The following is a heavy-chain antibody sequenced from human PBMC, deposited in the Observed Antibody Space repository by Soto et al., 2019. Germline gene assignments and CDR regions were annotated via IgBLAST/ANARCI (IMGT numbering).Heavy chain of an antibody. CDR3: ARDVDRFCASTSCFGYFDH. CDR2: IKPDGGVK. CDR1: GFTLTNYW. J-gene: IGHJ4*02. Sequence: EVQLVESGGGLVQPGGSLRLSCEASGFTLTNYWMSWVRQAPGKGLEWVANIKPDGGVKSYVDSVKGRFTISRDNAKKSLYLQMNSLRAEDTAICYCARDVDRFCASTSCFGYFDHWGQGILVTVSS. D-gene: IGHD2-2*01. V-gene: IGHV3-7*03.